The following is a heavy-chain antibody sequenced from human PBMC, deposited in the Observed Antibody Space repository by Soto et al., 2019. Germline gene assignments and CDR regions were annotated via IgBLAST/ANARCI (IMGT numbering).Heavy chain of an antibody. V-gene: IGHV1-69*12. J-gene: IGHJ6*02. CDR1: GGTFSSYA. Sequence: QVQLVQSGAEVKKPGSSVKVSCKASGGTFSSYAISWVRQAPGQGLEWMGGIIPIFGTANYAQKFQGRVTITADESTSKAYRGLSSLRSEDTAVYYCARGWGIQLWPYYYGMDVRGQGTTVTVSS. CDR2: IIPIFGTA. D-gene: IGHD5-18*01. CDR3: ARGWGIQLWPYYYGMDV.